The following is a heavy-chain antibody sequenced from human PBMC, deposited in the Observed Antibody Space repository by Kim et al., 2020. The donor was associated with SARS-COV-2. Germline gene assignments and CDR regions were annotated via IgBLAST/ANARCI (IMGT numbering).Heavy chain of an antibody. Sequence: SETLSLTCTVSGGSISSSSYYWGWIRQPPGKGLVWIGSIYYSGSTYYNPSLKSRVTISVDTSKNEFSLKLSPVTAADTAVYYCARHHSSGWYTDRFFDY. D-gene: IGHD6-13*01. CDR2: IYYSGST. CDR1: GGSISSSSYY. V-gene: IGHV4-39*01. CDR3: ARHHSSGWYTDRFFDY. J-gene: IGHJ4*01.